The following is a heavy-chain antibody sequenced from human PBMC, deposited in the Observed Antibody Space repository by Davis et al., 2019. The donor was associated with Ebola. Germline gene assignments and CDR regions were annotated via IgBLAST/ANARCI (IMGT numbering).Heavy chain of an antibody. CDR1: GFTFSSYS. V-gene: IGHV3-21*04. Sequence: GESLKISCAASGFTFSSYSMNWVRQAPGKGLEWVSSISSSSSYIYYADSVKGRFTISRDNAKNSLYLQMNSLKTEDTAVYYCTSTVVTSGSDYWGQGTLVTVSS. CDR3: TSTVVTSGSDY. J-gene: IGHJ4*02. CDR2: ISSSSSYI. D-gene: IGHD4-23*01.